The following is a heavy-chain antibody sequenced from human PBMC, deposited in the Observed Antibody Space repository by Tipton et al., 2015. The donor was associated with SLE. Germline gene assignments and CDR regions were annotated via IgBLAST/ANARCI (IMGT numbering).Heavy chain of an antibody. CDR3: ASSSGYSFAYFDY. V-gene: IGHV4-31*03. Sequence: TLSLTCTVSGGSISSGGYYWSWVRQHPGKGLEWIGYIYYSGSTYYNPSLKSRVIISLDTSKNHFSLKLTSVTAADTAVYYCASSSGYSFAYFDYWGQGALVTASS. J-gene: IGHJ4*02. D-gene: IGHD3-22*01. CDR2: IYYSGST. CDR1: GGSISSGGYY.